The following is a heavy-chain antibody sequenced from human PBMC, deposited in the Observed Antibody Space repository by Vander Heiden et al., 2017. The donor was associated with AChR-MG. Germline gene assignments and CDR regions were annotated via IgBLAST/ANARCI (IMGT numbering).Heavy chain of an antibody. D-gene: IGHD3-3*01. CDR2: NYYSGGT. J-gene: IGHJ4*02. Sequence: QLQLQESGPVLVKPSETPSLTCTVSGGSISSSSYYWRWIRQPPGKGLEWIGRNYYSGGTYYNPSRKSRVTISVDTSKNQFSLKLSSVTAADTAVYHCARPSPVTIFGGGTTEYYFDYWGQGTLVTVSS. CDR3: ARPSPVTIFGGGTTEYYFDY. CDR1: GGSISSSSYY. V-gene: IGHV4-39*01.